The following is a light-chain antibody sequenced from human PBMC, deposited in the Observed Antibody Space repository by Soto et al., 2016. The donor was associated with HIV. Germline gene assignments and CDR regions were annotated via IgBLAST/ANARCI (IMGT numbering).Light chain of an antibody. CDR2: DGS. CDR3: LQDYDRPYT. Sequence: IQMTQSPSSVSASVGDRVTITCRASQYIRRYLAWYQQKPGKAPKLLIYDGSSLQSGVPSRFSGSGSGTDFTLTISSLQPEDSASYFCLQDYDRPYTFGQGTKLEIK. CDR1: QYIRRY. J-gene: IGKJ2*01. V-gene: IGKV1-6*01.